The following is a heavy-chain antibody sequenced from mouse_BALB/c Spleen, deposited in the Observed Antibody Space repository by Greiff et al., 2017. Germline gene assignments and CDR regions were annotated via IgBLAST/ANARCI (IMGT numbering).Heavy chain of an antibody. D-gene: IGHD2-1*01. V-gene: IGHV1-82*01. Sequence: QVQLQQSGPELVKPGASVKISCKASGYAFSSSWMNWVKQRPGQGLEWIGRIYPGDGDTNYNGKFKGKATLTADKSSSTAYMQLSSLTSVDSAVYFCAREPYGNYVDYWGQGTTLTVSS. J-gene: IGHJ2*01. CDR1: GYAFSSSW. CDR3: AREPYGNYVDY. CDR2: IYPGDGDT.